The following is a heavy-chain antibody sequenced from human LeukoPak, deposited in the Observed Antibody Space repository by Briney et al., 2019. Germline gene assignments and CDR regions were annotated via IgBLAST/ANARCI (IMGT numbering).Heavy chain of an antibody. V-gene: IGHV3-30-3*01. Sequence: GRSLRLSCAASGFTFGSYAMHWVRQAPGKGLEWVAVISYDGSNKYYADSVKGRFTISRDNSKNTLYLQMNSLRAEDTAVYYCARDALSGSYLDYWGQGTLVTVSS. CDR2: ISYDGSNK. J-gene: IGHJ4*02. CDR3: ARDALSGSYLDY. CDR1: GFTFGSYA. D-gene: IGHD1-26*01.